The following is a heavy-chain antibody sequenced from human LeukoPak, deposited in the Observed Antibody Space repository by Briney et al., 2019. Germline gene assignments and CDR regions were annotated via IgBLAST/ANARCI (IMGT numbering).Heavy chain of an antibody. J-gene: IGHJ6*02. D-gene: IGHD1-26*01. CDR2: ISAYNGNT. CDR1: GYTFTSYG. Sequence: ASVKVSCKASGYTFTSYGISWVRQAPGQGLEWMGWISAYNGNTNYAQKLQGRVTMTTDTSTSTAYMELRSLRSDDTAVYYCARDRATKVLYYYYYYGMDVWGQGTTVTVSS. V-gene: IGHV1-18*01. CDR3: ARDRATKVLYYYYYYGMDV.